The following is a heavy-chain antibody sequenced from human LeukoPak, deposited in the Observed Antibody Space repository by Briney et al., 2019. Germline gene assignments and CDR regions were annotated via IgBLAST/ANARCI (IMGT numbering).Heavy chain of an antibody. V-gene: IGHV3-7*02. CDR1: GFTFSNHQ. D-gene: IGHD2-2*01. CDR2: IKQDGGEK. Sequence: GGSPRLSCVGSGFTFSNHQMSWVRQAPGKGLEWVAKIKQDGGEKHYVDSVKGRFTIYRDNAKKSLYLQMNSLRAEDTAVYYCAVVVPGGFDYWGQGTLVTVSS. CDR3: AVVVPGGFDY. J-gene: IGHJ4*02.